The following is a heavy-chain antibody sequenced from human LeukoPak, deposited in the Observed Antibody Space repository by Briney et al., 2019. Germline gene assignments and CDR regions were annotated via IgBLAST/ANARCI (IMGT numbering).Heavy chain of an antibody. V-gene: IGHV3-23*01. CDR1: GGSISSGGYY. Sequence: LSLTCTVSGGSISSGGYYWSWIRQHPGKGLEWVSGISGSGANTYYADSVKGRFTISRDNAKNTLYLQMNSLRAEDTAVYYCAKGVGAWPYYYFDYWGQGTLVTVSS. J-gene: IGHJ4*02. D-gene: IGHD2-21*02. CDR3: AKGVGAWPYYYFDY. CDR2: ISGSGANT.